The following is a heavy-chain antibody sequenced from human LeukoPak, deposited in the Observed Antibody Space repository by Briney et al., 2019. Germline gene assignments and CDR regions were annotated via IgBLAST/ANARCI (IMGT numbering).Heavy chain of an antibody. CDR2: IYYSGST. CDR1: GGSISSGDYY. V-gene: IGHV4-30-4*01. CDR3: ARDPMSDRSWFDP. Sequence: PSETLSLTCTVSGGSISSGDYYWIWIRQPPGQGLEWIGYIYYSGSTYYNPSLKSRITISVDTSKNQYSLTLSSVTAADTAVYYCARDPMSDRSWFDPWGQGTLVTVSS. D-gene: IGHD3-10*01. J-gene: IGHJ5*02.